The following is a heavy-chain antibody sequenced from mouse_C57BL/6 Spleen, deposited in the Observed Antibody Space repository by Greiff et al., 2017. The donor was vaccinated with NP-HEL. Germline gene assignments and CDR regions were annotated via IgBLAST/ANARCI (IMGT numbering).Heavy chain of an antibody. D-gene: IGHD2-5*01. CDR2: ISSGGSYT. J-gene: IGHJ2*01. CDR3: ARGAYYSNYIFDY. CDR1: GFTFSSYG. Sequence: EVKLVESGGDLVKPGGSLKLSCAASGFTFSSYGMSWVRQTPDKRLEWVATISSGGSYTYYPDSVKGRFTISRDNAKNTLYLQMSSLKSEDTAMYYCARGAYYSNYIFDYWGQGTTLTVSS. V-gene: IGHV5-6*01.